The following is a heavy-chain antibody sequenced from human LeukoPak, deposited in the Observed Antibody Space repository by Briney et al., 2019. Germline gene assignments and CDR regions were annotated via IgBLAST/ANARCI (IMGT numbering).Heavy chain of an antibody. CDR1: VYTFTSHN. CDR3: ARESYAEEDS. J-gene: IGHJ4*02. Sequence: ASVKVSCKASVYTFTSHNKHWVRQAHGQVLGWVVIIHRGGGSTSYAQKFQGRVTMTRDTSTSTVYMEMSSLRSEDTAVYYCARESYAEEDSWGQGTLVTVSS. CDR2: IHRGGGST. V-gene: IGHV1-46*01. D-gene: IGHD4-17*01.